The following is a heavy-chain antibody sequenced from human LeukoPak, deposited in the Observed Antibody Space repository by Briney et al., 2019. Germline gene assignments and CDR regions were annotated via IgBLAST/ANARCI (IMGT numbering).Heavy chain of an antibody. CDR2: IYSGGST. V-gene: IGHV3-53*01. D-gene: IGHD6-13*01. CDR3: ARGPYSEGRGFDY. CDR1: GFTFSGYE. J-gene: IGHJ4*02. Sequence: TGGSLRLSCAASGFTFSGYEMNWVRQAPGKGLEWVSVIYSGGSTYYADSVKGRFTISRDNSKNTLYLQMNSLRAEDTAVYYCARGPYSEGRGFDYWGQGTLVTVSS.